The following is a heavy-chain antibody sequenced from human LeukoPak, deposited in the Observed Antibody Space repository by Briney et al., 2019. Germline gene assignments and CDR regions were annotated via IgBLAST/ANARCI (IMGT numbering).Heavy chain of an antibody. CDR3: AGQWLGAFDI. D-gene: IGHD6-19*01. CDR2: IYHSGST. V-gene: IGHV4-38-2*02. CDR1: GYSISSGYY. J-gene: IGHJ3*02. Sequence: SETLSLTCTVSGYSISSGYYWGWIRQPPGKGLEWIGSIYHSGSTYYNPSLKSRVTISVDTSKNQFSLKLSSVTAADTAVYYCAGQWLGAFDIWGQGTMVTVSS.